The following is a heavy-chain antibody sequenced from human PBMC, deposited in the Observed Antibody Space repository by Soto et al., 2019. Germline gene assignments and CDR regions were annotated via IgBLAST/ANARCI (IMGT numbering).Heavy chain of an antibody. CDR2: ITWNSGSK. J-gene: IGHJ4*01. Sequence: EVQLVESGGGLVQPGRSLRLSCAASGFTFDDYAMHWVRQPPGKGLAWVSGITWNSGSKDYADSVKGRFTISRDNRKTSLYLQMNSLRGEDTALYYCTTTYPSDESRGVAYWGHGTLVIVSS. D-gene: IGHD2-15*01. CDR3: TTTYPSDESRGVAY. V-gene: IGHV3-9*01. CDR1: GFTFDDYA.